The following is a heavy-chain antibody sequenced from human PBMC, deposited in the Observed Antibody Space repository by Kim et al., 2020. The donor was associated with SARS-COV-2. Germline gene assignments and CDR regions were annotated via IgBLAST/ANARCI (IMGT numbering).Heavy chain of an antibody. D-gene: IGHD1-26*01. J-gene: IGHJ6*02. Sequence: GSVQGRFTISRENAKNSLYLQMNSLTVGDTAVYYCVRALSGSNYYYGMDVWGQGTTVTVSS. CDR3: VRALSGSNYYYGMDV. V-gene: IGHV3-13*01.